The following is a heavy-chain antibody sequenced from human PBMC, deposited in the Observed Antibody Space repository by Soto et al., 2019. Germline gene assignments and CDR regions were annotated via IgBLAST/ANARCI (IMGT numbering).Heavy chain of an antibody. CDR1: GGSIKTDNW. CDR2: VSHTVSI. CDR3: ARNHYHSVSESLGTVSGFDS. V-gene: IGHV4-4*02. D-gene: IGHD3-3*01. Sequence: QVQLKESGPGLVNPSGTLSLSCAVSGGSIKTDNWWSWVRHSPGKGLEWIGEVSHTVSINYNPSLPGRVSISIATSENQFYLHLISVTAAYTGVYFCARNHYHSVSESLGTVSGFDSCGEGTLVTVSS. J-gene: IGHJ4*02.